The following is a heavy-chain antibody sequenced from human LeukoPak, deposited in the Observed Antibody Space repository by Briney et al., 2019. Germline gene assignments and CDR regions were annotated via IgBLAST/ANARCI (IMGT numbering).Heavy chain of an antibody. CDR1: GFTVSNKY. CDR2: IHSGGTT. J-gene: IGHJ3*01. Sequence: PGGSLRLSCAASGFTVSNKYMTWVRQAPGKGVEWVSVIHSGGTTDYAGSVKGRFTISRDDSKNNLYLQMNSLRAEDPAVYYSARDRGAVALDAFDVWGQGTMVTVSS. D-gene: IGHD6-19*01. CDR3: ARDRGAVALDAFDV. V-gene: IGHV3-53*01.